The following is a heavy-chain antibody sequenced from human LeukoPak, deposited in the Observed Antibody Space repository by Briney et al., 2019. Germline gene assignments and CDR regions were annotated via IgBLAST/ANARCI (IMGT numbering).Heavy chain of an antibody. D-gene: IGHD6-13*01. Sequence: GASVKVSCKASGYTFTSYYMHWVRQAPAQGLEWMGIINPSGGSTSYAQKFQGRVTMTRDTSTSTVYMELSSLRSEDTAVYYCARERTLAAAGTSDAFDIWGQGTMVTVSS. J-gene: IGHJ3*02. CDR3: ARERTLAAAGTSDAFDI. CDR2: INPSGGST. CDR1: GYTFTSYY. V-gene: IGHV1-46*01.